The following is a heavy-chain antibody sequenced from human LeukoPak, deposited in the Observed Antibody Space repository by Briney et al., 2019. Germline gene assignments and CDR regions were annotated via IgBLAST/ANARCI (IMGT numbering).Heavy chain of an antibody. CDR3: ARDRGYNDAFDV. V-gene: IGHV3-21*01. Sequence: PGGSLRLSCAASGFTFSSYSMNWVRQAPGKGLEWVSSISSSSSYIYYADSVKGRFTISRDNAKNSLYLQMNSLRAEDTAVYYCARDRGYNDAFDVWGQGTMVTVSS. D-gene: IGHD1-1*01. CDR1: GFTFSSYS. CDR2: ISSSSSYI. J-gene: IGHJ3*01.